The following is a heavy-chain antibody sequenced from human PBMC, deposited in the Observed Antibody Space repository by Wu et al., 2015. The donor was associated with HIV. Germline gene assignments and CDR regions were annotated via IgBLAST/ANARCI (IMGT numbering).Heavy chain of an antibody. J-gene: IGHJ3*02. V-gene: IGHV1-18*01. CDR1: GYTFTSYG. Sequence: QVQLVQSGAEVKKPGASVKVSCKASGYTFTSYGISWVRQAPGQGLEWMGWISAYNGNTNYAQKLQGRVTMTTDTSTSTAYMELRSLRSDDTAVYYCARVPRITMIVVVSRNAFDIWGQGTMVTVSS. CDR2: ISAYNGNT. D-gene: IGHD3-22*01. CDR3: ARVPRITMIVVVSRNAFDI.